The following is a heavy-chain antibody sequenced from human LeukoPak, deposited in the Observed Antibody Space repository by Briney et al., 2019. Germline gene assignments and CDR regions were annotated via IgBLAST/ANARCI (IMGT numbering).Heavy chain of an antibody. V-gene: IGHV3-9*01. J-gene: IGHJ4*02. D-gene: IGHD3-22*01. CDR1: GFTFDDYA. Sequence: GGSLRLSCAASGFTFDDYAMHWVRQAPGKGLEWVSGISWNSDRIGYADSVKGRFTISGDNAKNSLYLQMNSLRAEDTALYYCAKDYYDSSGYSYFDYWGQGTLVTVSS. CDR3: AKDYYDSSGYSYFDY. CDR2: ISWNSDRI.